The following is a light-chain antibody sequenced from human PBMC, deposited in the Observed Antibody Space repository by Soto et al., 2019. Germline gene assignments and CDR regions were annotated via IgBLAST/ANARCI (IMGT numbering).Light chain of an antibody. V-gene: IGKV4-1*01. Sequence: DLVLTYSPDSLAVSLGERATINCKSSQSVLYSSNNKNYLAWYQQKPGQPPKLLIYWASTRESGVPDRFSGSGSGTDFTLTISSLQAEDVAVYYCQQYYSTPPLTFGGGTKVDIK. CDR1: QSVLYSSNNKNY. CDR2: WAS. CDR3: QQYYSTPPLT. J-gene: IGKJ4*01.